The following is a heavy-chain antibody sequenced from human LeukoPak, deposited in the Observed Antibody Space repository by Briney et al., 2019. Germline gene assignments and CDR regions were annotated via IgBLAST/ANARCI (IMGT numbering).Heavy chain of an antibody. V-gene: IGHV3-23*01. D-gene: IGHD6-13*01. J-gene: IGHJ5*02. CDR2: IGSGTNGRT. Sequence: PGGSLRLSCAASGFAFSSYAMTWVRQAPGKGLEWVSGIGSGTNGRTYYADSVKGRFSISRDNSKDTLSLQMNSLRAEDTAVYYCARDLAIDSSGWYFGPWGQGTLVTVSS. CDR3: ARDLAIDSSGWYFGP. CDR1: GFAFSSYA.